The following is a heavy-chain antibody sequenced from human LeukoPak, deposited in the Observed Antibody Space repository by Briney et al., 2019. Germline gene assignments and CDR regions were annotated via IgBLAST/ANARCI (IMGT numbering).Heavy chain of an antibody. J-gene: IGHJ6*02. CDR3: ARGRKQWLVPDYYYGMDV. CDR1: GGSFSGYY. D-gene: IGHD6-19*01. CDR2: INHSGST. Sequence: SGTLSLTCAVYGGSFSGYYWSWIRQPPGKGLEWIGEINHSGSTNYNPSLKSRVTISVDTSKNQFSLKLSSVTAADTAVYYYARGRKQWLVPDYYYGMDVWGQGTTVTVSS. V-gene: IGHV4-34*01.